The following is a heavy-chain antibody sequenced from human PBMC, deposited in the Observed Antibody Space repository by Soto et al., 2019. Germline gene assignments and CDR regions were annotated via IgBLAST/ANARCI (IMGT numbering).Heavy chain of an antibody. Sequence: QVNLVESGGGVVQPGKSLRLSCATSGFTFSSFAMHWVRQAPGKGLEWVAGISYDGTTEFYADSVKGRFTISREYSKXXXXXXXXXXXXXXXXXXXSARXXXXXXXVAGPYYYYYGFEVWGQGTTVTVSS. J-gene: IGHJ6*02. D-gene: IGHD6-19*01. V-gene: IGHV3-30-3*01. CDR3: ARXXXXXXXVAGPYYYYYGFEV. CDR1: GFTFSSFA. CDR2: ISYDGTTE.